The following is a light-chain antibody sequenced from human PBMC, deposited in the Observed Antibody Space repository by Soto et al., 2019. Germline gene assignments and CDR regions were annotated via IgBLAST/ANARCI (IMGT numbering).Light chain of an antibody. V-gene: IGLV2-14*03. Sequence: QSVLTQPASVSGSPGQPITISCTGTSSDIGGYNYVSWYQQYPGKAPKLLIYDVSDRPSGVSSRFSGSKSGNTASLTISGLQAEDEGDYYCSSYSGSGTLVVFGGGTKLTVL. J-gene: IGLJ2*01. CDR2: DVS. CDR1: SSDIGGYNY. CDR3: SSYSGSGTLVV.